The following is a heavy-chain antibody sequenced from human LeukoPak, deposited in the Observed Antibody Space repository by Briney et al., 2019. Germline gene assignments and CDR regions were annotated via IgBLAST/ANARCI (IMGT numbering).Heavy chain of an antibody. CDR1: GGSISSSSYH. J-gene: IGHJ4*02. V-gene: IGHV4-39*01. D-gene: IGHD2-2*01. CDR3: ARISVVVVPAYFDY. CDR2: MYYSGST. Sequence: SETLSLTCTVSGGSISSSSYHWGWIRQPPGKGLEWIGSMYYSGSTYYNPSLKSRVTVSVDTSKNQFSLNLSSVTAADTAVYYCARISVVVVPAYFDYWGQGTLVTVSS.